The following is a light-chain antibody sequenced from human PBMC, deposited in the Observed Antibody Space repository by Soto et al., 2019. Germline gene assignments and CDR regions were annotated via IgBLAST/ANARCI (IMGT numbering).Light chain of an antibody. CDR1: QSVSTY. Sequence: EIVLTQSPATLSLSPGEGATLSCRASQSVSTYLAWYQQKPGQAPRLLIYGASNRATGVAARFSGSGSGTDFTLTISSLEPEDSAVHYCQQRDSWWTFGQGTKVEI. J-gene: IGKJ1*01. CDR2: GAS. V-gene: IGKV3-11*01. CDR3: QQRDSWWT.